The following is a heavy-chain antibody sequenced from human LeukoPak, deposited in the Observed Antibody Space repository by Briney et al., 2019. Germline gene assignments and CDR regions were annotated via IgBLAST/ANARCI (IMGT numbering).Heavy chain of an antibody. CDR1: GFTFKSYG. J-gene: IGHJ4*02. D-gene: IGHD5-18*01. Sequence: GGSLRLSCAASGFTFKSYGMTWVRQVPGKGLEWVSCITGAGSSTKYADSVNGRFTISRDNSKNTLSLQMTGLRAEDTAVYYCARKVAVAMDLDYWGQGTLVTVSS. V-gene: IGHV3-23*01. CDR2: ITGAGSST. CDR3: ARKVAVAMDLDY.